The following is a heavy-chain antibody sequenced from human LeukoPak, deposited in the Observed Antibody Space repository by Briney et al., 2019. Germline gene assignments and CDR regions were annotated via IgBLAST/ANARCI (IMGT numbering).Heavy chain of an antibody. D-gene: IGHD3-22*01. V-gene: IGHV3-11*01. CDR1: GFTVSSNY. CDR2: ISSSGSTI. CDR3: ARDGTLYEGYYYGLDY. Sequence: GGSLRLSCAASGFTVSSNYMSWVRQAPGKGLEWVSYISSSGSTIYYADSVKGRFTISRDNAKNSLYLQMNSLRAEDTAVYYCARDGTLYEGYYYGLDYWGQGSLVTVSS. J-gene: IGHJ4*02.